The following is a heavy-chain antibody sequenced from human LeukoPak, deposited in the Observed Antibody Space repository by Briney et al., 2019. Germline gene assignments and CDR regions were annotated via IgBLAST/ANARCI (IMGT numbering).Heavy chain of an antibody. Sequence: GGSLRLSCAASGFTFSSYGMHWVRQAPGKGLEWVAVIWYDGSNKYYADSVKGRFTISRDNSKYTLYLQMNSLRAEDTAVYYCARSSSWYYFDYWGQGTLVTVSS. CDR1: GFTFSSYG. D-gene: IGHD6-13*01. CDR2: IWYDGSNK. V-gene: IGHV3-33*01. CDR3: ARSSSWYYFDY. J-gene: IGHJ4*02.